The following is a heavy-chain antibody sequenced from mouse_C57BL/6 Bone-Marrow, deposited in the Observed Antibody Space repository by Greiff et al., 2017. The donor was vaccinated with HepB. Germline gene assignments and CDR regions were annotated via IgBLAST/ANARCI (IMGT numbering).Heavy chain of an antibody. D-gene: IGHD2-5*01. J-gene: IGHJ3*01. CDR2: IYPGNSDT. CDR1: GYTFTSYW. V-gene: IGHV1-5*01. CDR3: TRPGAYSNYGFAY. Sequence: EVQLQQSGTVLARPGASVKMSCKTSGYTFTSYWMHWVKQRPGQGLEWIGAIYPGNSDTSYNQKFKGKAKLTAVTSASTAYMELSSLTNEDSAVYYCTRPGAYSNYGFAYWGQGTLVTVSA.